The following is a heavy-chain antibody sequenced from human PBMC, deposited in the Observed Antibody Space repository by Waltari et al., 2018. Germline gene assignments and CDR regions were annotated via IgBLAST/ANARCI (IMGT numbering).Heavy chain of an antibody. Sequence: GWVSAIRGSGGSTYYADSVKGRFTISRDNSKNTLYLQMNSLRAEDTAVYYCAKDHKRITIFGVVIPHDAFDIWGQGTMVTVSS. CDR2: IRGSGGST. J-gene: IGHJ3*02. CDR3: AKDHKRITIFGVVIPHDAFDI. D-gene: IGHD3-3*01. V-gene: IGHV3-23*01.